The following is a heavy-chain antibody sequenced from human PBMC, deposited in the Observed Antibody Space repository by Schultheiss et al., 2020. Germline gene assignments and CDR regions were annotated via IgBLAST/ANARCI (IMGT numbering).Heavy chain of an antibody. CDR2: IYHSGST. CDR1: GGSISSGGYY. Sequence: SETLSLTCTVSGGSISSGGYYWSWIRQHPGKGLEWIGEIYHSGSTNYNPSLKSRVTISVDKSKNQFSLKLSSVTAADTAVYYCARHVSGAAAGDYWGQGTLVTVSS. D-gene: IGHD6-13*01. CDR3: ARHVSGAAAGDY. V-gene: IGHV4-39*01. J-gene: IGHJ4*02.